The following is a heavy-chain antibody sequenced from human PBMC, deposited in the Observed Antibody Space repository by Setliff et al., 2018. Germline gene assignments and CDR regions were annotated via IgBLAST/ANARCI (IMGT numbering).Heavy chain of an antibody. CDR1: GYTFTTYS. D-gene: IGHD3-22*01. CDR2: INTNTGNP. J-gene: IGHJ4*02. Sequence: ASVKVSCKASGYTFTTYSMNRVRQAPGQGLEWMGWINTNTGNPTYAQGFTGRFVFSLDTSVSTANQQSSGLKAEDTAVYYCARANGSHDSSGYYWHYWGPGTLVTVSS. CDR3: ARANGSHDSSGYYWHY. V-gene: IGHV7-4-1*02.